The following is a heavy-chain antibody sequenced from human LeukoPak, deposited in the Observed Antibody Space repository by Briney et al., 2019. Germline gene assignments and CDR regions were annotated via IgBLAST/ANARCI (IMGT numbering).Heavy chain of an antibody. D-gene: IGHD1-1*01. CDR1: GFSFSTYA. J-gene: IGHJ4*02. Sequence: WSLRLSCAASGFSFSTYAMHWVGQAPGKGLAWVAVIPYDGSNKYYADSVKGRFTISRGNAKNSLYLQMNSLRAEDTAVYYCARGGSGNWNAPFDYWGQGTLVTVSS. V-gene: IGHV3-30*04. CDR3: ARGGSGNWNAPFDY. CDR2: IPYDGSNK.